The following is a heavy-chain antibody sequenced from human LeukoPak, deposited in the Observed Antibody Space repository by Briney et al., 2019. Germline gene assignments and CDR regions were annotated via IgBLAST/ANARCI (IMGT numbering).Heavy chain of an antibody. CDR2: INPNSGGT. CDR1: GYTFTGYY. CDR3: AREGGDGIVGALRGYMDV. V-gene: IGHV1-2*02. Sequence: ASVKVSCKASGYTFTGYYMHWVRQAPGQGLEWMGWINPNSGGTNYTQKFQGRVTMTRDTSISTAYMELSRLRSDDTAVYYCAREGGDGIVGALRGYMDVWGKGTTVTVSS. J-gene: IGHJ6*03. D-gene: IGHD1-26*01.